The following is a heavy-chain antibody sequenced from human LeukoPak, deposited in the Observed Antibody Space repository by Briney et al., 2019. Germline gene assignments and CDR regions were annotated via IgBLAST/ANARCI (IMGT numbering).Heavy chain of an antibody. Sequence: GRSLRLSCAASGFTFSSYGMHWVRQAPGKGLEWVAVISYDGSNKYYADSVKGRFTISRDNSKNTLYLQMNSLRAEDTAVYYCAKSAMVRGPTWGQGTLVTVSS. J-gene: IGHJ5*02. CDR2: ISYDGSNK. CDR1: GFTFSSYG. D-gene: IGHD3-10*01. V-gene: IGHV3-30*18. CDR3: AKSAMVRGPT.